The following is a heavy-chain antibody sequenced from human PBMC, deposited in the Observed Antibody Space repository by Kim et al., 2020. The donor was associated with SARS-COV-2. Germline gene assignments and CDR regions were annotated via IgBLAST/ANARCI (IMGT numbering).Heavy chain of an antibody. CDR1: GFTFSSYW. CDR3: ARDPSIAAWGCYFDY. D-gene: IGHD6-6*01. J-gene: IGHJ4*02. V-gene: IGHV3-74*01. CDR2: INSDGSST. Sequence: GGSLRLSCAASGFTFSSYWMHWVRQAPGKVLVWVSRINSDGSSTSYADSVKGRFTISRDNAKNTLYLQMNSLRAEDTAVYYCARDPSIAAWGCYFDYWGQGTLVTVSS.